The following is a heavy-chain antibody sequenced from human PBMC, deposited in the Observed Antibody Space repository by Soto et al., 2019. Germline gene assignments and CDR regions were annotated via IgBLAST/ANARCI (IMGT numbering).Heavy chain of an antibody. CDR3: ARDLGWNYYHYYGMDV. CDR1: GGSFNSYY. D-gene: IGHD1-1*01. Sequence: SETLSLTCTVYGGSFNSYYWSWIRQPPGKGLEWIGEINHSGSTNYNPSLKIRVTISVDTSKKQFSLTLSSVTSADTAVYYCARDLGWNYYHYYGMDVWGQGTTVTVSS. CDR2: INHSGST. J-gene: IGHJ6*02. V-gene: IGHV4-34*01.